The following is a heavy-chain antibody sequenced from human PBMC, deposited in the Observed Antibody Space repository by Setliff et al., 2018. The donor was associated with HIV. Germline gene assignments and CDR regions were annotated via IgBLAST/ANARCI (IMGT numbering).Heavy chain of an antibody. J-gene: IGHJ4*01. Sequence: GGSLRLSCAASGFTFSDHYMDWVRQAPGKGLEWVGRSRNKANSYTTAYAASVKGRFTVSRDNANNLLFLQMNNLRDEDTAVYYCASFYGDYGYWGHGTQVTVSS. CDR3: ASFYGDYGY. CDR1: GFTFSDHY. CDR2: SRNKANSYTT. V-gene: IGHV3-72*01. D-gene: IGHD3-10*01.